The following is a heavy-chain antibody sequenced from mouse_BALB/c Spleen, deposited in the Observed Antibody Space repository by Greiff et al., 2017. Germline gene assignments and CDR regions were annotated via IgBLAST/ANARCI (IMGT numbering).Heavy chain of an antibody. J-gene: IGHJ2*01. Sequence: EVMLVESGAELVKPGASVKLSCTASGFNIKDTYMHWVKQRPEQGLEWIGRIDPANGNTKYDPKFQGKATITADTSSNTAYLQLSSLTSEDTAVYYCAGGTSDWGQGTTLTVSS. D-gene: IGHD3-3*01. V-gene: IGHV14-3*02. CDR1: GFNIKDTY. CDR3: AGGTSD. CDR2: IDPANGNT.